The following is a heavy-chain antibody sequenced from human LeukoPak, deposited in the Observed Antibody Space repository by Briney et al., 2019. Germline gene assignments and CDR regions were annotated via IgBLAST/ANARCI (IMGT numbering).Heavy chain of an antibody. V-gene: IGHV4-59*01. D-gene: IGHD5-18*01. CDR3: ARESSAYSYGQRGFDY. CDR1: GGSISSYY. CDR2: IYYSGST. J-gene: IGHJ4*02. Sequence: SETLSLTCTVSGGSISSYYWSWIRQPPGKGLEWIGYIYYSGSTNYNPSPKSRVTISVDTSKNQFSLKLSSVTAADTAVYYCARESSAYSYGQRGFDYWGQGTLVTVSS.